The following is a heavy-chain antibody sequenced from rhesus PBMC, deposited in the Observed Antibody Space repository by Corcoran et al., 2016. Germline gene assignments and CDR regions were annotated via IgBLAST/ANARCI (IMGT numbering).Heavy chain of an antibody. Sequence: QVQLQESGPGLVKPSETLSLTCAVSGGSISDDYSWSWIRQPQVKGLEWFGYIDGICGGTNYNPSLKNRVTISIDTSKNQCSLNLSSVTAADTAVYYCARVPVIAADADYWGQGVLVTVSS. D-gene: IGHD6-25*01. CDR2: IDGICGGT. V-gene: IGHV4-106*01. CDR1: GGSISDDYS. CDR3: ARVPVIAADADY. J-gene: IGHJ4*01.